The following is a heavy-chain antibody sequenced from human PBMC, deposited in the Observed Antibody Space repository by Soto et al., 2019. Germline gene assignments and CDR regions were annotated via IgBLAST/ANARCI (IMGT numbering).Heavy chain of an antibody. V-gene: IGHV4-4*02. J-gene: IGHJ6*02. CDR2: IYHSGST. CDR1: GGSISSSNW. CDR3: AREYCSSTSCYTLAGMDV. Sequence: SETLPLTCAVSGGSISSSNWWSWVRQPPGKGLEWIGEIYHSGSTNYNPSLKSRVTISVDKSKNQFSLKLSSVTAADTAVYYCAREYCSSTSCYTLAGMDVWGQGTTVTVSS. D-gene: IGHD2-2*02.